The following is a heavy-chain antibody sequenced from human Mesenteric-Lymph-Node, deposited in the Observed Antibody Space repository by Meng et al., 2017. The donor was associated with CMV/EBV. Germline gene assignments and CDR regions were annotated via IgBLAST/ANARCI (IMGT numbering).Heavy chain of an antibody. V-gene: IGHV3-23*01. CDR3: TRHAYNSGWLMGY. Sequence: GESLKISCAASGFTFSSYAMSWVRQAPGKGLEWVSAISGSGGSTYYADSVKGQVTISADKSISTAYLQWSSLKASDSAMYYCTRHAYNSGWLMGYWGQGTLVTVSS. CDR2: ISGSGGST. D-gene: IGHD6-19*01. CDR1: GFTFSSYA. J-gene: IGHJ4*02.